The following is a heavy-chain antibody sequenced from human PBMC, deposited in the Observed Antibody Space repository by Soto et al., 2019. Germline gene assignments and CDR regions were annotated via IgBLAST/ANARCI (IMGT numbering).Heavy chain of an antibody. CDR3: AKDPDSSGTNWFDP. J-gene: IGHJ5*02. V-gene: IGHV3-23*01. Sequence: EVQLLESGGGLVQPGRSLRLSCAASGFTFSSYAMSWVREAPGKGLEWVSAISGSGGSTYYADSVKGRFTISRDNSKNALYLQMDSLRAEDTAVYYCAKDPDSSGTNWFDPCGHGTPDIVTS. D-gene: IGHD6-19*01. CDR1: GFTFSSYA. CDR2: ISGSGGST.